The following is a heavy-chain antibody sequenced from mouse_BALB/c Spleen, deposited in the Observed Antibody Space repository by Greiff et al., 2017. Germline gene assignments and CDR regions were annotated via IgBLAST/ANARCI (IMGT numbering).Heavy chain of an antibody. V-gene: IGHV1S22*01. CDR3: TRSFYDYYAMDY. D-gene: IGHD2-10*01. CDR1: GYTFTSYW. J-gene: IGHJ4*01. Sequence: LQQPGSELVRPGASVKLSCKASGYTFTSYWMHWVKQRHGQGLEWIGNIYPGSGSTNYDEKFKSKGTLTVDTSSSTAYMHLSSLTSEDSAVYYCTRSFYDYYAMDYWGQGTSVTVSS. CDR2: IYPGSGST.